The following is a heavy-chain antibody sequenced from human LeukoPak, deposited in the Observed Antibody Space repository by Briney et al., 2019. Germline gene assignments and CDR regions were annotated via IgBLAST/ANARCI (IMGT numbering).Heavy chain of an antibody. Sequence: SGGSLRLSCAASGFTFSSYSMNWVRQAPGKGLEWVSSISSSRSYIYYAASVKRRFTISRDNAKNSLYLQMNSLRAEDTAVYYCARDLAVASKREAAFDYWGQGTLVTVSS. CDR3: ARDLAVASKREAAFDY. D-gene: IGHD6-19*01. CDR1: GFTFSSYS. V-gene: IGHV3-21*01. CDR2: ISSSRSYI. J-gene: IGHJ4*02.